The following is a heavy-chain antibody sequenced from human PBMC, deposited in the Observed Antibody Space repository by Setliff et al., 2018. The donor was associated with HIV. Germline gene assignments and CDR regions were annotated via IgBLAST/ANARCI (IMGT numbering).Heavy chain of an antibody. CDR2: ISPYNGDA. V-gene: IGHV1-18*01. CDR1: GYPFTSYG. D-gene: IGHD3-3*01. CDR3: ARMQAYYNFWRSTYYFDY. Sequence: GASVKVSCKASGYPFTSYGICWVRQAPGHGLEWMGYISPYNGDAYYAEKFQGRVTMTTATSTTAVSMELTNLRSDDTAVYFCARMQAYYNFWRSTYYFDYWGQGTPVTVSS. J-gene: IGHJ4*02.